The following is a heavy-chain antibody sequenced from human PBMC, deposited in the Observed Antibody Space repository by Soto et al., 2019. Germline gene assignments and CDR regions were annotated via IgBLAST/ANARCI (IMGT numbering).Heavy chain of an antibody. V-gene: IGHV1-69*08. CDR1: GGNFSTYT. D-gene: IGHD3-22*01. J-gene: IGHJ5*02. CDR2: ISTIIGRV. Sequence: QVQLVQSGAEVKKPGSSVKVSCKASGGNFSTYTITWVRQAPGQGLEWMGRISTIIGRVTYAQNFQGRVTITADQFTGTAYMELTRLRSDDTAVYYCAGDPDSHYNDSHASSYPWGQGTLVTVSS. CDR3: AGDPDSHYNDSHASSYP.